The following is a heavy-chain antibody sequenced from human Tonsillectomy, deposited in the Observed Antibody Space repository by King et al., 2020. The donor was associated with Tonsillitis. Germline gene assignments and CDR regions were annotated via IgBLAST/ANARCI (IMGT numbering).Heavy chain of an antibody. CDR1: GYTFTDYY. CDR3: ARCDDSSSYAFDI. J-gene: IGHJ3*02. Sequence: VQLVESGAEVKKPGASVKVSCKASGYTFTDYYINWVRQAPGQGLEWMGWVNPNSGGTNYAQKFQDRVTLTRDTSISTAYMELSRLRSDDTAVYYCARCDDSSSYAFDIWGQGTMVTVS. V-gene: IGHV1-2*02. CDR2: VNPNSGGT. D-gene: IGHD3-22*01.